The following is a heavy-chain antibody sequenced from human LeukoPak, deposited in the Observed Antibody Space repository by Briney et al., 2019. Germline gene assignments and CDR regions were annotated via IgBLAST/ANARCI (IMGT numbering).Heavy chain of an antibody. D-gene: IGHD1-26*01. CDR3: AKLNGGWPGGSCGY. V-gene: IGHV3-23*01. CDR2: ISGSGGST. J-gene: IGHJ4*02. CDR1: GFTFSIYA. Sequence: PGGSLRLSCAAPGFTFSIYAMSWVRQAPGKGLEWVSAISGSGGSTYYADSVKGRFTISRDNSKNTLYLQMNSLRAEDTAVYDCAKLNGGWPGGSCGYWGQGTLVTVSS.